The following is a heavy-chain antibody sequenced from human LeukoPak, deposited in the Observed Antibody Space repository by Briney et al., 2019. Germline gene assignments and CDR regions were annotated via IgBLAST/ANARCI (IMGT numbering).Heavy chain of an antibody. Sequence: SQTLSLTCTVSGGSISSGDYYWRWIRQHPGKGLEWIGYIYYSGSTNYNPSLKSRVTISVDTSKNQFSLKLSSVTAADTAVYYCAREVGVIGDDDAFDIWGQGTMVTVSS. CDR3: AREVGVIGDDDAFDI. J-gene: IGHJ3*02. CDR2: IYYSGST. D-gene: IGHD3-10*01. CDR1: GGSISSGDYY. V-gene: IGHV4-30-4*01.